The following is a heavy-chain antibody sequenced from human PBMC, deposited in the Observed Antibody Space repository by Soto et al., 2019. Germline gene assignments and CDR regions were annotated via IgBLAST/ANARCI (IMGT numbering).Heavy chain of an antibody. CDR2: IYYSGST. CDR3: ARHVKPPMVRGVIYYMDV. J-gene: IGHJ6*03. Sequence: QLQLQESGPGLVKPSETLSLTCTVSGGSISSSSYYWGWIRQPPGKGLEWIGSIYYSGSTYYNPSLKSRVTISVDTSKNQFSLKLSSVTAADTAVYYCARHVKPPMVRGVIYYMDVWGKGTTVTVSS. D-gene: IGHD3-10*01. CDR1: GGSISSSSYY. V-gene: IGHV4-39*01.